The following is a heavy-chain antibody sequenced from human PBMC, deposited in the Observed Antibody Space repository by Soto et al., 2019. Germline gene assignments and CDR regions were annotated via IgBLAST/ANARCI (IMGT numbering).Heavy chain of an antibody. CDR2: ISTSGGST. CDR3: SLSDRYYGMDV. Sequence: EVQLLESGGGLVQPGGSRRLSCPASGFTFSSNAMSWVRQAPGKGLEWVSVISTSGGSTYYADSVKGRFTISRDNSNNTLYLQMNRLRAEDTAVYYCSLSDRYYGMDVWGLGTTVTVSS. J-gene: IGHJ6*02. V-gene: IGHV3-23*01. CDR1: GFTFSSNA.